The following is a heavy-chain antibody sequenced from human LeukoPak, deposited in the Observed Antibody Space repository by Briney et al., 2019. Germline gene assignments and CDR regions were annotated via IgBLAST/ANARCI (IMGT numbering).Heavy chain of an antibody. V-gene: IGHV4-61*02. Sequence: SETLSLTCTVSGGSISSGSYYWSWIRQPAGKGLEWIGRIYTSGSTNYNPSLKSRVTISVDTSKNQFSLKLSSVTAADTAVYYCARVGYCSGGSCYSSHYYYYMDVWGKGTTVTVSS. J-gene: IGHJ6*03. CDR3: ARVGYCSGGSCYSSHYYYYMDV. CDR1: GGSISSGSYY. CDR2: IYTSGST. D-gene: IGHD2-15*01.